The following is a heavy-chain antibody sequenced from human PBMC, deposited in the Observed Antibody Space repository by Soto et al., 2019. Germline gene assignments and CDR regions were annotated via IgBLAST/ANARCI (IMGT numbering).Heavy chain of an antibody. CDR3: AKDGQTLGADHFCRGGSCYSRKPETCFAP. CDR1: GFTFSSYA. V-gene: IGHV3-23*01. Sequence: GGSLRLSWAASGFTFSSYAMSWVRQAPGKGLEWVSAISGSGGSTYYAPSVKGRFTTSTDNSNNTLYLQMNSLRAEDTAVYYCAKDGQTLGADHFCRGGSCYSRKPETCFAPWGQGTLVTVSP. J-gene: IGHJ5*02. D-gene: IGHD2-15*01. CDR2: ISGSGGST.